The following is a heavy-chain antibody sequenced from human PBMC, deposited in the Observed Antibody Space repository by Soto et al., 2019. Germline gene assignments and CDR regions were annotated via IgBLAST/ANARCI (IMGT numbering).Heavy chain of an antibody. CDR2: ISYDGSNK. CDR3: ARGVLLRYFDWLSDWFDP. D-gene: IGHD3-9*01. J-gene: IGHJ5*02. Sequence: QVQLVESGGGVVQPGRSLRLSCAASGFTFSSYAMHWVRQAPGKGLEWVAVISYDGSNKYYADSVKGRFTISRDNSKNTLYLQMNSLRAEGTAVYYCARGVLLRYFDWLSDWFDPWGQGTLVTVSS. CDR1: GFTFSSYA. V-gene: IGHV3-30-3*01.